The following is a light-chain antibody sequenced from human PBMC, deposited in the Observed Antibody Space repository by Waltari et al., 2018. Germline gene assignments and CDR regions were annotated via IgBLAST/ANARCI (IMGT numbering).Light chain of an antibody. Sequence: DIQMTQSPSSLSASVGDRVTITCRASQSITRSLNWYQQRPGKAPNVLIYKESILQSGVPSRFSGSGAGTEYTLTISSLQPDDLATYYCQDYNTYTFGQGTKVGIK. V-gene: IGKV1-5*03. J-gene: IGKJ1*01. CDR1: QSITRS. CDR2: KES. CDR3: QDYNTYT.